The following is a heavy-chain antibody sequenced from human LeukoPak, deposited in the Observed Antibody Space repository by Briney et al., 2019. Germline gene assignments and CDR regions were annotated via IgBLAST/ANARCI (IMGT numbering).Heavy chain of an antibody. CDR2: ISSSSSYI. V-gene: IGHV3-21*01. CDR3: AREAGPEEMATRGGYAYYYYYMDV. CDR1: GFTFSSYS. Sequence: GGSLRLSCAASGFTFSSYSMNWVRQAPGKGLEWVSSISSSSSYIYYADSVKGRFTISRDNAKNSLYLQMNSLRAEDTAVYYCAREAGPEEMATRGGYAYYYYYMDVWGKGTTVTVSS. D-gene: IGHD5-24*01. J-gene: IGHJ6*03.